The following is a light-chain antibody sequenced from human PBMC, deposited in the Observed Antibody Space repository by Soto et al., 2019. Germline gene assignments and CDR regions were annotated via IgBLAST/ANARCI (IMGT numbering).Light chain of an antibody. CDR2: DVS. CDR1: SSDVGRYNL. Sequence: QSALTQPASVSGSPGQSITISCTGTSSDVGRYNLVSWYQHHPGKAPKLIIYDVSQWPSGASNRFSGYKSGNTASLTIFGLQADDEADYYCCSYAGGTTFYVFGTGTKVTVL. CDR3: CSYAGGTTFYV. J-gene: IGLJ1*01. V-gene: IGLV2-23*02.